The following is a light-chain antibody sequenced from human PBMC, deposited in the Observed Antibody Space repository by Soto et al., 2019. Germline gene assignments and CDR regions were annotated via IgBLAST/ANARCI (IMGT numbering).Light chain of an antibody. V-gene: IGKV1-39*01. Sequence: DIQMTXSPXXXXASVGDRVTXTCRASQSISDYLNWYQQKSGKAPKLLIYAASSLHTGVPSRFSGSGSGTDFTLTISSLQPEDFATYYCQQSYSTPPITFGQGTRLDIK. CDR1: QSISDY. J-gene: IGKJ5*01. CDR3: QQSYSTPPIT. CDR2: AAS.